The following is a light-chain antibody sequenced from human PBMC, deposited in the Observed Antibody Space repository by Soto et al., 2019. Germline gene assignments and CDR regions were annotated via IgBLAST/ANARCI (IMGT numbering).Light chain of an antibody. CDR3: TSYTSSISMV. J-gene: IGLJ2*01. CDR1: TSDVGGYKY. V-gene: IGLV2-14*01. CDR2: EVN. Sequence: SALTQPASVSGSPGQSITISCTGSTSDVGGYKYVSWYQQHPGRAPKLIIYEVNNRPSGVSNRFSGSKSGNTASLIISGLQADDEADYYCTSYTSSISMVFGGGTKLTVL.